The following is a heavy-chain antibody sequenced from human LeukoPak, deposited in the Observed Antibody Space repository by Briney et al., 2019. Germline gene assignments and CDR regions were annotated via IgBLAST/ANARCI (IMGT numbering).Heavy chain of an antibody. CDR3: ARERRDYYDSSGHFDY. Sequence: SETLSLTCAVSGGSISSGGYSWSWIRQPPGKGLERIGYIYHSGSTYYNPSLKSRVTISVDRSKNQFSLKLSSVTAADTAVYYCARERRDYYDSSGHFDYWGQGTLVTVSS. CDR2: IYHSGST. D-gene: IGHD3-22*01. CDR1: GGSISSGGYS. J-gene: IGHJ4*02. V-gene: IGHV4-30-2*01.